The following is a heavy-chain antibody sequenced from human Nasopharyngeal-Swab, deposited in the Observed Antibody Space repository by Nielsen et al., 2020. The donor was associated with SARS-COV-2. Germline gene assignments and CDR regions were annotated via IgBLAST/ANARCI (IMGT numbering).Heavy chain of an antibody. V-gene: IGHV4-4*07. J-gene: IGHJ4*02. CDR1: GGSISSYY. Sequence: SETLSLTCTVSGGSISSYYWSWIRQPAGKGLEWIGRIYTSGSTNYNPPLKSRVTMSVDTSKNQFSLKLSSVTAADTAVYYCARDSSSWYPNAPFDYWGQGTLVTVS. CDR2: IYTSGST. D-gene: IGHD6-13*01. CDR3: ARDSSSWYPNAPFDY.